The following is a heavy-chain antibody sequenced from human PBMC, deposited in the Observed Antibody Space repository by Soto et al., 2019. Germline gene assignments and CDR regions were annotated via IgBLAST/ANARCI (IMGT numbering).Heavy chain of an antibody. CDR2: IYYSGST. CDR1: GGSISSGGYY. CDR3: ARDTSAVAGRVDYYYGMDV. Sequence: SETLSLTCTVSGGSISSGGYYWSWIRQHPGKGLEWIGYIYYSGSTYYNPSLKSRVTISVDTSKNQFSLKLSSVTAADTAVYYCARDTSAVAGRVDYYYGMDVWGQGTTVTVSS. V-gene: IGHV4-31*03. D-gene: IGHD6-19*01. J-gene: IGHJ6*02.